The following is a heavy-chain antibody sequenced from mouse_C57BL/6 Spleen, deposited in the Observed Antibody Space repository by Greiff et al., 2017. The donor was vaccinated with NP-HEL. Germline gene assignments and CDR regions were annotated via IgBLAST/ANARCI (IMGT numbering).Heavy chain of an antibody. J-gene: IGHJ4*01. CDR3: ARGYYGSSRDYAMDY. D-gene: IGHD1-1*01. Sequence: EVQLVESGAEPVKPGASVKLSCTASGFNIKDYYMHWVKQRTEQGLEWIGRIDPEDGETKYAPKFQGKATITADTSSNTAYLQLSSLTSEDTAVYYCARGYYGSSRDYAMDYWGQGTSVTVSS. CDR1: GFNIKDYY. CDR2: IDPEDGET. V-gene: IGHV14-2*01.